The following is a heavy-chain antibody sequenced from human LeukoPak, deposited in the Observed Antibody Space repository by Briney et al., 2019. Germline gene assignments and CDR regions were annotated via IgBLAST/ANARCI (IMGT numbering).Heavy chain of an antibody. CDR1: GGSISSYY. V-gene: IGHV3-23*01. CDR2: ISGSGGST. Sequence: PSETLSLTCTVSGGSISSYYWSWIRQPPGKGLEWVSAISGSGGSTYYADSVKGRFTISRDNSKNTLYLQMNSLRAEDTAVYYCAKAYCSSTSCYTGEYFQHWGQGTLVTVSS. D-gene: IGHD2-2*02. CDR3: AKAYCSSTSCYTGEYFQH. J-gene: IGHJ1*01.